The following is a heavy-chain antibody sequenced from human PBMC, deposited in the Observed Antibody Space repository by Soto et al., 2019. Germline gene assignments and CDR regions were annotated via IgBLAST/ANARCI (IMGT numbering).Heavy chain of an antibody. D-gene: IGHD2-2*01. V-gene: IGHV3-23*01. CDR1: GFTFSSYA. CDR3: AKGSSCTSIICHLAPFEY. Sequence: EVQLLESGGGLVQPGGSLRLSCAASGFTFSSYAMSWVRQPPGKGLEWVSAMSGSGATTHHADSVQGRFTISRDNSKNTLYLHLNSLRAEDTAVYYCAKGSSCTSIICHLAPFEYWGQGTLGTVSS. CDR2: MSGSGATT. J-gene: IGHJ4*02.